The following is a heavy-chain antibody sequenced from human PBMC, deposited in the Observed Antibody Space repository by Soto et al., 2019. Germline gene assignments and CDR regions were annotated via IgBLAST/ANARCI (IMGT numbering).Heavy chain of an antibody. Sequence: GGSLRLSCVVSGLTFSASAMHWVRQAPGKGLEGVGRIRNKVDSYQTVYAAPVNGRFTISRDDSKNTAYLQMNSLTTEDTAVYYCCRHDGGWGSSDYYGKGTRVTGSS. CDR3: CRHDGGWGSSDY. CDR2: IRNKVDSYQT. V-gene: IGHV3-73*01. D-gene: IGHD2-21*01. CDR1: GLTFSASA. J-gene: IGHJ4*02.